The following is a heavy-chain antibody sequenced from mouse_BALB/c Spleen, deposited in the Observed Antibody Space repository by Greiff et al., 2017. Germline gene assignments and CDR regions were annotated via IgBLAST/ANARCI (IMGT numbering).Heavy chain of an antibody. Sequence: EVKVEESGGGLVKPGGSLKLSCAASGFTFSDYYMYWVRQTPEKRLEWVATISDGGSYTYYPDSVKGRFTISRDNAKNNLYLQMSSLKSEDTAMYYCARSVITTVVAPYFDVWGAGTTVTVSS. J-gene: IGHJ1*01. CDR1: GFTFSDYY. V-gene: IGHV5-4*02. D-gene: IGHD1-1*01. CDR3: ARSVITTVVAPYFDV. CDR2: ISDGGSYT.